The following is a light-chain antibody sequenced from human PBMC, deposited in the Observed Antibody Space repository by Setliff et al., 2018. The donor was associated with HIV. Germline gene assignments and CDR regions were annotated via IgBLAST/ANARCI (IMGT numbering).Light chain of an antibody. Sequence: QSALTQPRSVSGSPGQSVTISCTGTSSDVGGYNYVSWYQQHPGKAPKLMIYDVSKRPSGVPNRFSGSKSGNTASLTISGLQAEDEADYYCSSYAGSSGYVFGTGTKVTVL. CDR2: DVS. V-gene: IGLV2-11*01. J-gene: IGLJ1*01. CDR1: SSDVGGYNY. CDR3: SSYAGSSGYV.